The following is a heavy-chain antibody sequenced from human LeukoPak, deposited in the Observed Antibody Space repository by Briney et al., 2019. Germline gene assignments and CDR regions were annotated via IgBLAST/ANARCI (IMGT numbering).Heavy chain of an antibody. J-gene: IGHJ3*02. CDR2: ISAYNGNT. V-gene: IGHV1-18*01. CDR3: ARDVVTMIVADDAFDI. D-gene: IGHD3-22*01. CDR1: GYTFTSYG. Sequence: GASVKVSCKASGYTFTSYGISWVRQAPGQGLEWMGWISAYNGNTNYAQKLQGRVTMTTDTSTSTAYMELRSLRSDDTAVYYCARDVVTMIVADDAFDIWGQGTMVTVSS.